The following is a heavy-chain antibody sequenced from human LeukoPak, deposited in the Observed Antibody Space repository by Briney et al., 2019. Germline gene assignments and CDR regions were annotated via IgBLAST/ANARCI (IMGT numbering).Heavy chain of an antibody. CDR2: ISAYNGNT. D-gene: IGHD1-26*01. V-gene: IGHV1-18*01. J-gene: IGHJ3*02. Sequence: ASVKVSCKASGYTFTTYGISWVRQAPGQGLEWMGWISAYNGNTNYAQKLQGRVTMTTDTSTSTAYMELRSLRSDDTAVYYCARDRAVRKWELLAIGAFDIWGQGTMVTVSS. CDR3: ARDRAVRKWELLAIGAFDI. CDR1: GYTFTTYG.